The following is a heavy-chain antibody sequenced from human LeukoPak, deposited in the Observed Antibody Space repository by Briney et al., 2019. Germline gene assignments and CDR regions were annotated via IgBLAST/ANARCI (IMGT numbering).Heavy chain of an antibody. Sequence: GGSLRLSCAASGFTFSSYGMHWVRQAPGKGLEWVAVIWYGGSNKYYADSVKGRFTISRDNSKNTLYLQMNSLRAEDTAVYYCAKDVGGGSIFGGVTLLTPDYWGQGTLVTVSS. CDR1: GFTFSSYG. CDR3: AKDVGGGSIFGGVTLLTPDY. J-gene: IGHJ4*02. D-gene: IGHD3-3*01. CDR2: IWYGGSNK. V-gene: IGHV3-30*02.